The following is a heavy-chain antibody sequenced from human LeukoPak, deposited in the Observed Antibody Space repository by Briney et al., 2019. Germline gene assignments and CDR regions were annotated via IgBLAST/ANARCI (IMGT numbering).Heavy chain of an antibody. CDR3: ARTLTGTFDY. Sequence: SETLSLTCTVSGGSISSSSYYWGWIRQTPGKGLEWIGSIYYSGSTYYNPSLKSRVTISVDTSKNQFSLKLSSVTAADTAVYYCARTLTGTFDYWGQGTLVTVSS. J-gene: IGHJ4*02. D-gene: IGHD1-14*01. CDR2: IYYSGST. V-gene: IGHV4-39*07. CDR1: GGSISSSSYY.